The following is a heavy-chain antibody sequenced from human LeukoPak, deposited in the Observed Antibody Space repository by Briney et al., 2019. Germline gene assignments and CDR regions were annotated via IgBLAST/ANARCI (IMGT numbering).Heavy chain of an antibody. Sequence: SETLSLTCAVYGGSFSGYYWSWIRQPPGKGLEWIGEINHSGSTNYNPSLKSRVTISVDTSKNQFSLKLSSVTAADTAVCYCARGASGIVLMVYAMRFDYWGQGTLVTVSS. J-gene: IGHJ4*02. CDR3: ARGASGIVLMVYAMRFDY. CDR1: GGSFSGYY. V-gene: IGHV4-34*01. CDR2: INHSGST. D-gene: IGHD2-8*01.